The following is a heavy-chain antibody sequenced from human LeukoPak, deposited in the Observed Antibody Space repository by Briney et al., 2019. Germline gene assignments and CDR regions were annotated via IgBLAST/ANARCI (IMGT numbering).Heavy chain of an antibody. D-gene: IGHD6-19*01. Sequence: PSETLSLTCTVSGGSISSYYWSWIRQPPGKGLEWIGYIYYSGSTNYNPSLKSRVTISVDTSKNQFSLKLSSVTAADTAVYYCARQGIAVAGLFSDVWGQGTTVTVSS. V-gene: IGHV4-59*08. J-gene: IGHJ6*02. CDR3: ARQGIAVAGLFSDV. CDR2: IYYSGST. CDR1: GGSISSYY.